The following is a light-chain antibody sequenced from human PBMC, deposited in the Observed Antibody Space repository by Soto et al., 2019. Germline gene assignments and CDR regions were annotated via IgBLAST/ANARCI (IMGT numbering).Light chain of an antibody. CDR1: QSISSY. V-gene: IGKV1-39*01. Sequence: DIQMTQSPSSLSASVGDRVTITCRASQSISSYLNWYQQKPGKAPKLLIYAASSLQRGVPSRFSGSGSGTDFTLTISSLQPEDFATYYCQQSYSTPDTFGGGTKVEIK. CDR2: AAS. CDR3: QQSYSTPDT. J-gene: IGKJ4*01.